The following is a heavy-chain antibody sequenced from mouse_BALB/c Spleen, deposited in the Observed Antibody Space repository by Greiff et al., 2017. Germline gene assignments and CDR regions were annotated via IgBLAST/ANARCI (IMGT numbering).Heavy chain of an antibody. CDR2: IDPETGGT. D-gene: IGHD3-1*01. Sequence: VQLQQPGAELVRPGASVKLSCKASGYTFTDYEMYWVKQTPVHGLEWIGAIDPETGGTAYTQKFKGKATLTADKSSSTAYMELRSLTSEDSAVYYCKRWNSHSGLWGQGTLVTVSA. CDR1: GYTFTDYE. J-gene: IGHJ3*01. CDR3: KRWNSHSGL. V-gene: IGHV1-15*01.